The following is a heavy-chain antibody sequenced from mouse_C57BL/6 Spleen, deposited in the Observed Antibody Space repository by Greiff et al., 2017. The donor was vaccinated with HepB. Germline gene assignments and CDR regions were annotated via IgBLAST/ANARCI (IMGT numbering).Heavy chain of an antibody. CDR3: ARSMVVRLEYFDV. CDR2: IYPRSGNT. J-gene: IGHJ1*03. Sequence: QVQLQQSGAELARPGASVKLSCKASGYTFTSYGISWVKQRTGQGLEWIGEIYPRSGNTYYNEKFKGKATLTADKSSSTAYMELRSLTSEDSAVYFCARSMVVRLEYFDVWGTGTTVTVSS. V-gene: IGHV1-81*01. D-gene: IGHD1-1*01. CDR1: GYTFTSYG.